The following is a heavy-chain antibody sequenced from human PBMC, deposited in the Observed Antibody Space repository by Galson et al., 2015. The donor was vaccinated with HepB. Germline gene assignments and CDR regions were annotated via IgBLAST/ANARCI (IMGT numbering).Heavy chain of an antibody. V-gene: IGHV3-48*03. CDR1: GFSFSSHE. D-gene: IGHD2-21*02. CDR2: ITSSGSAT. CDR3: ARELVETPDALDM. Sequence: SLRLSCAASGFSFSSHEMSWVRQAPGKGLEWVSYITSSGSATHYADSVKGRFTISRDNAKNSLFLHMHSLRVEDTALYYCARELVETPDALDMWGQGTMVIVSS. J-gene: IGHJ3*02.